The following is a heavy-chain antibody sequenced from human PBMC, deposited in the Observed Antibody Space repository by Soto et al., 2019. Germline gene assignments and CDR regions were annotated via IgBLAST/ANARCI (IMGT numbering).Heavy chain of an antibody. CDR1: GYTFTSYY. CDR2: INPSGGST. CDR3: ARATTDYYYGMDV. Sequence: ASVKVSCKASGYTFTSYYMHWVRQAPGQGLEWMGIINPSGGSTSYAQKFQGRVTMTRNTSISTAYMELSSLRSEDTAVYYCARATTDYYYGMDVWGQGTTVTVLL. D-gene: IGHD4-17*01. J-gene: IGHJ6*02. V-gene: IGHV1-46*01.